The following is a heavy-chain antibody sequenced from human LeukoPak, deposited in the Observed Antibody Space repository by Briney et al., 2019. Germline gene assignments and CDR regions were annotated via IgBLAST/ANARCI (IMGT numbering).Heavy chain of an antibody. D-gene: IGHD6-13*01. CDR3: ARELSGSSSRHFDY. Sequence: GGSLRLSCAASGFTLSTYWMSWVRQAPGKGLVWVSRINSDGGNTNYADSVKGRFTISRDNAKDTLYLQMNSLRAEDTAVYYCARELSGSSSRHFDYWGQGTLVTVSS. CDR2: INSDGGNT. V-gene: IGHV3-74*01. CDR1: GFTLSTYW. J-gene: IGHJ4*02.